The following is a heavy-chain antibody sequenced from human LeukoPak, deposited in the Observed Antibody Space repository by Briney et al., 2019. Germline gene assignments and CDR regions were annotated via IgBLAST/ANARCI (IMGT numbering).Heavy chain of an antibody. V-gene: IGHV3-66*02. J-gene: IGHJ5*02. D-gene: IGHD6-19*01. CDR2: IYSGGST. CDR1: GFTVSSNY. Sequence: GGSLRLSCAASGFTVSSNYMSWVRQAPGKGLEWVSVIYSGGSTYYADSGKGRFTISRDNSKNTLYLQMNSLRAEDTAVYYCARVKQWLVRVGWFDPWGQGTLVTVSS. CDR3: ARVKQWLVRVGWFDP.